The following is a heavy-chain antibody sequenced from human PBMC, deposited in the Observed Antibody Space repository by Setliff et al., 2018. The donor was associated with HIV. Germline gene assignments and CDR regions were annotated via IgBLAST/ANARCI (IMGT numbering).Heavy chain of an antibody. V-gene: IGHV3-7*03. Sequence: GGSLRLSCAASGFTFSVHGMHWVRKAPGRGLEWVASISPDGGEKSLVDSVMGRFTISRDNAKNSLFLQMNSLRVDDTALYYCARDDSNGNTDAFDIWGQGTTVTVSS. D-gene: IGHD5-18*01. J-gene: IGHJ3*02. CDR2: ISPDGGEK. CDR3: ARDDSNGNTDAFDI. CDR1: GFTFSVHG.